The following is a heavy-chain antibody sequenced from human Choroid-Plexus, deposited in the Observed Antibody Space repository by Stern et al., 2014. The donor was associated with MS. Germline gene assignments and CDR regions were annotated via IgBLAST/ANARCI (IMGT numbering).Heavy chain of an antibody. D-gene: IGHD2/OR15-2a*01. CDR3: AKDRQYLTYFFDH. Sequence: QVQLQESGGGVVQPGRPLRLSCVASGFTLGSWAMHWVRQAPGKGLEWVAGVSYDGSNKYYADSVKGRFTISRDNSQNTLYMQMSSLRPEDTAVYYCAKDRQYLTYFFDHWGQGSLVTVSS. CDR2: VSYDGSNK. CDR1: GFTLGSWA. V-gene: IGHV3-30*18. J-gene: IGHJ5*02.